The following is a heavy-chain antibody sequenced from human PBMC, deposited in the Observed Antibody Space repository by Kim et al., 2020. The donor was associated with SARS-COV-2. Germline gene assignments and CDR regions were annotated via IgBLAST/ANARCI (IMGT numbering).Heavy chain of an antibody. J-gene: IGHJ5*02. V-gene: IGHV4-30-2*01. D-gene: IGHD1-1*01. CDR3: ARGRTGTGGGWFDP. CDR2: IYHSGST. CDR1: GGSISSGGYS. Sequence: SETLSLTCAVSGGSISSGGYSWSWIRQPPGKGLEWIGYIYHSGSTYYNPSLKSRVTISVDRSKNQFSLKLSSVTAADTAVYYCARGRTGTGGGWFDPWGQGTLVTVSS.